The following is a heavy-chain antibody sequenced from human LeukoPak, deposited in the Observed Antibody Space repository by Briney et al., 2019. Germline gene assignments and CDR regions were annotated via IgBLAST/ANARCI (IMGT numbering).Heavy chain of an antibody. Sequence: SQTLSLTCTVSDDSNNRWDYYGMWIRQPPGKGLEWIGYIYYSGSTYYNPSLKSRVTISVGTSKNQFSLKLNSVTAADTDVYYWARAQPIDFDYVWGSYRLNRFDPWGQGTLVTVSS. CDR2: IYYSGST. V-gene: IGHV4-30-4*01. J-gene: IGHJ5*02. CDR3: ARAQPIDFDYVWGSYRLNRFDP. D-gene: IGHD3-16*02. CDR1: DDSNNRWDYY.